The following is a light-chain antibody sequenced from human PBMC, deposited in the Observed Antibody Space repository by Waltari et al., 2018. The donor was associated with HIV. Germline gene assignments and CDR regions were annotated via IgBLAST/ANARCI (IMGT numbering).Light chain of an antibody. CDR3: QVWDYNSDRWV. J-gene: IGLJ3*02. Sequence: SYVLTQPPSVSVAPGQTARITCGGNNIGTKNMHWYQQRPGQAPVLVVSDDSDRPSDIPERFSGSNSANTATLSISRVEAGGEADYYCQVWDYNSDRWVFGGGTKLTVL. V-gene: IGLV3-21*02. CDR1: NIGTKN. CDR2: DDS.